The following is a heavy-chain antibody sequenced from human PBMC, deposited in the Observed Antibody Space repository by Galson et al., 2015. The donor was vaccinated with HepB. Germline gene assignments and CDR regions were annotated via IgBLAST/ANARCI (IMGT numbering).Heavy chain of an antibody. D-gene: IGHD2-2*01. V-gene: IGHV4-61*01. CDR3: ARLRVPPRVRLYYYYGMDV. J-gene: IGHJ6*02. Sequence: SETLSLTCTVSGGSVSSGSYYWSWIRQPPGKALEWIGYIYYSGNTNYNPSLKSRVTISLDTSKNQFSLKLSSVTAADTAVYYCARLRVPPRVRLYYYYGMDVWGQGTTVTVSS. CDR2: IYYSGNT. CDR1: GGSVSSGSYY.